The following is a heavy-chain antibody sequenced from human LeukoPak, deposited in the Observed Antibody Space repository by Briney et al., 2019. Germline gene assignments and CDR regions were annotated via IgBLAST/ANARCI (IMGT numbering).Heavy chain of an antibody. CDR3: ARDLGYYYGSGSFDY. V-gene: IGHV1-2*02. D-gene: IGHD3-10*01. CDR1: GYTFTGYY. J-gene: IGHJ4*02. Sequence: VSVKVSCKASGYTFTGYYMHWVRQAPGQGLEWMGWINPNSGGTNYAQKFQGRVAMTRDTSISTAYMELSRLRSDDTAVYYCARDLGYYYGSGSFDYWGQGTLATVSS. CDR2: INPNSGGT.